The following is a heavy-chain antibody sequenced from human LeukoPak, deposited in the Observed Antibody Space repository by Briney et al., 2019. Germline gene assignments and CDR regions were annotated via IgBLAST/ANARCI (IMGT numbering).Heavy chain of an antibody. CDR1: GGSISSSSYY. Sequence: SETLSLTCTVSGGSISSSSYYWGWIRQPPGKGLEWIGSIYYSGSTYYNPSLKSRVTISVDTSKNLFSLKLSSVTAADTAVYYCTRGAGWLIDYWGQGILVTVSS. V-gene: IGHV4-39*07. D-gene: IGHD3-16*01. CDR2: IYYSGST. J-gene: IGHJ4*02. CDR3: TRGAGWLIDY.